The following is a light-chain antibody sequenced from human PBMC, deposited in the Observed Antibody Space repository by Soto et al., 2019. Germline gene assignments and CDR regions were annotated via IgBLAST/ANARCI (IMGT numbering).Light chain of an antibody. V-gene: IGLV2-14*01. Sequence: QSALTQPASVSGSPGQSITISCTGTSSDVGGYNYVSWYQQHPGKAPKLMIYDVSNRPSGVSNRFSGSKSGNTASLTISGLQAEDEADYYCSSYTSSSILVVFGGGTKL. J-gene: IGLJ2*01. CDR2: DVS. CDR1: SSDVGGYNY. CDR3: SSYTSSSILVV.